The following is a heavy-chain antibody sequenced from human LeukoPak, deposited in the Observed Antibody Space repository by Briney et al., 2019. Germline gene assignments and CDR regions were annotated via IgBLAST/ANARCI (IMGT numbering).Heavy chain of an antibody. Sequence: SETLSLTCTVSGGSVSSGSYYWSWIRQPPGKGLEWLGYIYYSGSTNYNPSLKSRVTISVDTSKNQFSLKLSSVTAADTAVYYCARVLLYYDSSGRNHDAFDIWGQGTMVTVSS. D-gene: IGHD3-22*01. CDR1: GGSVSSGSYY. J-gene: IGHJ3*02. CDR2: IYYSGST. V-gene: IGHV4-61*01. CDR3: ARVLLYYDSSGRNHDAFDI.